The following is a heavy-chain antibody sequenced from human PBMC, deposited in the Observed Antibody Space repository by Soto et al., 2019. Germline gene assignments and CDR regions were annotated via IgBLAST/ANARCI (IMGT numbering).Heavy chain of an antibody. Sequence: QVTVKESGPVLVKPTETLTLTCTVSGFSLSNAGLGVSWIRQPPGKALEWLAHIFSNDEKSYSTSLKSRLTIPKDTSKSQVVLTMTNMDPVDTATYYCASPSSTSWYWFDPWGQGTLVTVSS. V-gene: IGHV2-26*01. D-gene: IGHD2-2*01. J-gene: IGHJ5*02. CDR2: IFSNDEK. CDR1: GFSLSNAGLG. CDR3: ASPSSTSWYWFDP.